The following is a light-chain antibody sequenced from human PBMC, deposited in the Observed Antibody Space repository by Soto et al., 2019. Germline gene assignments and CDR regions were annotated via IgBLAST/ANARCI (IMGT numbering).Light chain of an antibody. J-gene: IGKJ3*01. Sequence: EIVLTQSPGTLSLSPGEIATLSCRASQSFSSSYLAWYQQKPGQAPRLLIYGASSRATGIPDRFSGSGSGTDFTLTISSLEPEDFAVYYCQHYGSALFTFRPGTKVDVK. V-gene: IGKV3-20*01. CDR1: QSFSSSY. CDR2: GAS. CDR3: QHYGSALFT.